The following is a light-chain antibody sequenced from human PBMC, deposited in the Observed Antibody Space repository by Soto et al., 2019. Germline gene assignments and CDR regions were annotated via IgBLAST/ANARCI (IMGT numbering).Light chain of an antibody. J-gene: IGKJ1*01. CDR1: QSISNY. CDR3: QKYSSAPWT. Sequence: IEMTQSPSSLSASVGERVTITCRASQSISNYLAWYQQKPGKVPKLLIYAASTLPSGVPARFSGSGSGTDFTLTISSLQPEDVATYYCQKYSSAPWTFGEGTKVDIK. CDR2: AAS. V-gene: IGKV1-27*01.